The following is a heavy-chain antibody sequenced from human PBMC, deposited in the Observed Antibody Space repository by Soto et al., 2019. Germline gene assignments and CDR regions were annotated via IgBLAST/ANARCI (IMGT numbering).Heavy chain of an antibody. V-gene: IGHV4-59*01. D-gene: IGHD6-13*01. CDR3: AREYGRPDEVIAADEYYFDY. Sequence: SETLSLTCTVSGGSISSYYWSWIRQPPGKGLEWIGYIYYSGSTNYNPPLKSRVTISVDTSKNQFSLKLSSVTAADTAVYYCAREYGRPDEVIAADEYYFDYWGQGTLVTVSS. CDR2: IYYSGST. CDR1: GGSISSYY. J-gene: IGHJ4*02.